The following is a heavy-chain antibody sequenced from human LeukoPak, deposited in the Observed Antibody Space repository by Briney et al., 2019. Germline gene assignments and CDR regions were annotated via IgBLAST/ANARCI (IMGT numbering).Heavy chain of an antibody. V-gene: IGHV1-8*01. CDR2: MNPNSGNT. D-gene: IGHD1-26*01. CDR1: GYTFTSYD. CDR3: ARSSVGARRRIDY. J-gene: IGHJ4*02. Sequence: ASVKVSCKASGYTFTSYDINWVRQATGQGLEWMGWMNPNSGNTGYAQKFQGRVTMTRSTSINTAYMEPNSLTSENTAVYYCARSSVGARRRIDYWGQGSLVTVSS.